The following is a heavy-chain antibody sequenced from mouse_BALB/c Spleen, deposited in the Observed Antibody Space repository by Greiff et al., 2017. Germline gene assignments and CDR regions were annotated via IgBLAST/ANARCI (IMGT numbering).Heavy chain of an antibody. V-gene: IGHV5-6-3*01. CDR3: ARDYYYGSKYYYAMDY. CDR1: GFTFSSYG. CDR2: INSNGGST. Sequence: EVQLVESGGGLVQPGGSLKLSCAASGFTFSSYGMSWVRQTPDKRLELVATINSNGGSTYYPDSVKGRFTISRDNAKNTLYLQMSSLKSEDTAMYYCARDYYYGSKYYYAMDYWGQGTSVTVSS. D-gene: IGHD1-1*01. J-gene: IGHJ4*01.